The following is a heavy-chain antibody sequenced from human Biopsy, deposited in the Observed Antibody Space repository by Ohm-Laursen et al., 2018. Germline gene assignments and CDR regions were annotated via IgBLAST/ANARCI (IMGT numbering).Heavy chain of an antibody. CDR2: IYSGGNT. CDR3: ARGMRSSGWPYFDS. Sequence: SDTLSLTCTVSGDSLTSGPENWSWIRQSPGQGLEYIGFIYSGGNTNYSPSLKNRVTMSVDTSKNQFYLKLYSMTAADTAIYYCARGMRSSGWPYFDSWGQGTLVTVSS. CDR1: GDSLTSGPEN. J-gene: IGHJ4*02. V-gene: IGHV4-61*01. D-gene: IGHD6-19*01.